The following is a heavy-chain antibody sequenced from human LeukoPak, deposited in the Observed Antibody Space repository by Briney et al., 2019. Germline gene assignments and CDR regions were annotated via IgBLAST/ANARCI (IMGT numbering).Heavy chain of an antibody. CDR2: IYPGDSDT. CDR1: GYSFTSYW. V-gene: IGHV5-51*01. CDR3: ARPSVGGISY. D-gene: IGHD4-23*01. Sequence: GESLKISCKGLGYSFTSYWNAWVRQMPGKGLEWMGSIYPGDSDTQYSPSFQGQVTISADRSISTAYLQWSSLKASDTAMYYCARPSVGGISYWGQGTLVTVSS. J-gene: IGHJ4*02.